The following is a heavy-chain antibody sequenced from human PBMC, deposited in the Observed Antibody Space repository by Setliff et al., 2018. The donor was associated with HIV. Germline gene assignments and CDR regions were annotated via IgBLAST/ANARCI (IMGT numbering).Heavy chain of an antibody. CDR2: INQSGST. Sequence: PSETLSLTCAVDGGSLRGYYWSWIRQPPGKGLEWIGEINQSGSTEYNPSLRTRVTISEDAPRKQVSLKLRSVTAADTAQYYCALNYYDSRDSYAPWGQGTLVTVSS. CDR3: ALNYYDSRDSYAP. CDR1: GGSLRGYY. D-gene: IGHD3-22*01. J-gene: IGHJ1*01. V-gene: IGHV4-34*01.